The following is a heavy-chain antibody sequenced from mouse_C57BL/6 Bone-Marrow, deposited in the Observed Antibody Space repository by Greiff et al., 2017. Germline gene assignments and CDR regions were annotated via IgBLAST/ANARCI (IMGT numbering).Heavy chain of an antibody. V-gene: IGHV1-26*01. CDR2: INPNNGGT. J-gene: IGHJ2*01. D-gene: IGHD1-1*01. CDR1: GSTFTDYY. CDR3: ARSSYYYGSSSPFDY. Sequence: EVQLQQSGPELVKPGASVKISCKASGSTFTDYYMNWVKQSHGKSLEWIGDINPNNGGTSYKQKFKGKATLTVDKSSSTAYMELRSLTSEGSAVYYLARSSYYYGSSSPFDYWGQGTTLTVSS.